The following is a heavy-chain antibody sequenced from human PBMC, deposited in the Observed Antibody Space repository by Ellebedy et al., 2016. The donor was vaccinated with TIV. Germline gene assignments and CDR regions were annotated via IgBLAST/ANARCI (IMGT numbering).Heavy chain of an antibody. D-gene: IGHD1-26*01. CDR3: AKGSGSYYSQGFDY. V-gene: IGHV3-9*01. CDR1: GFTFDDYA. CDR2: ISWNSGSI. J-gene: IGHJ4*02. Sequence: GGSLRLSCAASGFTFDDYAMHWVRQAPGKGLEWVSGISWNSGSIGYADSVKGRFTISRDNAKNSLYLQMNSLRAEDTALYYCAKGSGSYYSQGFDYWGQGTLVTVSS.